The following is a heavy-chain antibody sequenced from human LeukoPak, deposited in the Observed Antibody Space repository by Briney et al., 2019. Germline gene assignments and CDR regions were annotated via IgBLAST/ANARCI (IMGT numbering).Heavy chain of an antibody. CDR2: IKQGGGEK. V-gene: IGHV3-7*05. Sequence: GGSLRLSCAASGFTFRSYWMSWVRQAPGKGLEWVANIKQGGGEKYYVDSVKGRFTISRDNAKNSLYLQMNSLRAEDTAVYYCAANRGPFDFWGQGTLVTVSS. J-gene: IGHJ4*02. D-gene: IGHD1-14*01. CDR3: AANRGPFDF. CDR1: GFTFRSYW.